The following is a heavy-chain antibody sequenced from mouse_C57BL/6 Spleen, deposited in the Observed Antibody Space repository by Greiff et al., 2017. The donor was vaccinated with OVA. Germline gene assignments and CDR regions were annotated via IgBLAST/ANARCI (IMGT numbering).Heavy chain of an antibody. V-gene: IGHV2-2*01. CDR2: IWSGGST. Sequence: VQLQQSGPGLVQPSQSLSITCTVSGFSLTSYGVHWVRQSPGKGLEWLGVIWSGGSTDYNAAFISRLSISKDNSKSQVFFKMNSLQADDTAIYYCARKPGYYAMDYWGQGTSVTVSS. CDR1: GFSLTSYG. J-gene: IGHJ4*01. CDR3: ARKPGYYAMDY.